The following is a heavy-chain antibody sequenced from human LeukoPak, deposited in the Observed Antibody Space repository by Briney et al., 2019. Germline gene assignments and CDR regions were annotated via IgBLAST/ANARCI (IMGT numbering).Heavy chain of an antibody. CDR3: AKRENYGSGSSWSYFDY. J-gene: IGHJ4*02. Sequence: PGGSLRLSCAASGFTFSSYGMHWVRQAPGKGLEWVAVIWYDGSNKYYADSVKGRFTISRDNSKNTLYLQMNSLRAEDTAVYYCAKRENYGSGSSWSYFDYWGQGTLVTVSS. V-gene: IGHV3-33*06. D-gene: IGHD3-10*01. CDR2: IWYDGSNK. CDR1: GFTFSSYG.